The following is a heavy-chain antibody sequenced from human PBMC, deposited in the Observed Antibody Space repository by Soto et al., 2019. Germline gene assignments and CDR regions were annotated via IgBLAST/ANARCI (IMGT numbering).Heavy chain of an antibody. D-gene: IGHD2-2*01. CDR1: GFTFSSYA. Sequence: GGSLRLSCAASGFTFSSYAMSWVRQAPGKGLEWVSAISGRGGSTYYADSVKGRFTISRDNSKNTLYLQMNSLRAEDTAVYYCAKGYVPAASGTTRYYYYYYYMDVWGKGTTVTVSS. J-gene: IGHJ6*03. CDR3: AKGYVPAASGTTRYYYYYYYMDV. CDR2: ISGRGGST. V-gene: IGHV3-23*01.